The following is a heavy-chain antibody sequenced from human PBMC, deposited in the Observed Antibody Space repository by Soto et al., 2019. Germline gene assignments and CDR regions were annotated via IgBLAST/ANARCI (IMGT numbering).Heavy chain of an antibody. J-gene: IGHJ3*02. CDR2: ISAYNGNT. D-gene: IGHD6-13*01. V-gene: IGHV1-18*01. Sequence: GASVKVSCKASGYTSTSYGISWVRQAPGQGLEWMGWISAYNGNTNYAQKLQGRVTMTTDTSTSTAYMELRSLRSDDTAVYYCASSRSIAAAVDAFDIWGQGTMVTVSS. CDR3: ASSRSIAAAVDAFDI. CDR1: GYTSTSYG.